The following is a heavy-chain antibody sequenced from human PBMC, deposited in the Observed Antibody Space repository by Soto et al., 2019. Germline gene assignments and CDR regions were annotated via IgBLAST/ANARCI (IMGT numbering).Heavy chain of an antibody. D-gene: IGHD2-15*01. CDR1: GGSISSGGYY. J-gene: IGHJ4*02. CDR2: IYYSGST. V-gene: IGHV4-31*03. Sequence: QVQLQESGPGLVKPSQTLSLTCTVSGGSISSGGYYWSWIRQHPGKGLEWIGYIYYSGSTYYNPSLKSRVTISVDTSKNQFSLKLSSVTAADTAVYYCARAVQEVVAATFFDYWGQGTLVTVSS. CDR3: ARAVQEVVAATFFDY.